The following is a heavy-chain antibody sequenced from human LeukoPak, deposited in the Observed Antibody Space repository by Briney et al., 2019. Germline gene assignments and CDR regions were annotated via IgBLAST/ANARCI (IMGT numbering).Heavy chain of an antibody. CDR1: GYTFTSYG. Sequence: ASVKVSCKASGYTFTSYGISWVRQAPGQGLEWMGWISAYNGNTNYAQKLQGRVTMTTDTSTSTAYMELRSLRSDDTAVYYCARWMRQQLVQWFDYWGQGTLVTVSS. J-gene: IGHJ4*02. D-gene: IGHD6-13*01. V-gene: IGHV1-18*01. CDR2: ISAYNGNT. CDR3: ARWMRQQLVQWFDY.